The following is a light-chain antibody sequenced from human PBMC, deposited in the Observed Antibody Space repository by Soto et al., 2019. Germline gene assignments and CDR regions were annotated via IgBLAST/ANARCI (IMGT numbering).Light chain of an antibody. CDR1: QSVSSN. J-gene: IGKJ2*01. Sequence: EIVMTQSPATLSVSPGERATLSCRASQSVSSNLAWYQQKPGQAPRLLIFGASTRATGIPARFSGSGSGTEFTLTISSLQSEDVAVYYCQQYNNCPHTFGQGTKLEIK. CDR2: GAS. CDR3: QQYNNCPHT. V-gene: IGKV3-15*01.